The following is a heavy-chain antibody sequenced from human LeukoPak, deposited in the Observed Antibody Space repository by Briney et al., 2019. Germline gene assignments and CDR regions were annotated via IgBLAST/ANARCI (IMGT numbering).Heavy chain of an antibody. D-gene: IGHD3-10*01. CDR2: ISGSGGST. CDR3: ASGHWFES. CDR1: GITFSNYA. J-gene: IGHJ5*01. V-gene: IGHV3-23*01. Sequence: GGSLRLSCAASGITFSNYAMSWVRQAPGKGLEWVSVISGSGGSTYYADSVKGRFTISRDNAKNSLNLQMNSLRAEDTAVYYCASGHWFESWGQGTLVIVSS.